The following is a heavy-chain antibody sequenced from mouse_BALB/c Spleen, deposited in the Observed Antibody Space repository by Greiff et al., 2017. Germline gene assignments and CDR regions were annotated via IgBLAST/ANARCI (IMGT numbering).Heavy chain of an antibody. Sequence: EVQLQQSGPGLVKPSQSLSLTCTVTGYSITSDYAWNWIRQFPGNILEWMGYISYSGSTSYNPSLKSRISITRDTSKNQFFLQLNSVTTEDTATYYCARSPGFDYWGQGTTLTVSS. CDR3: ARSPGFDY. CDR2: ISYSGST. CDR1: GYSITSDYA. J-gene: IGHJ2*01. V-gene: IGHV3-2*02.